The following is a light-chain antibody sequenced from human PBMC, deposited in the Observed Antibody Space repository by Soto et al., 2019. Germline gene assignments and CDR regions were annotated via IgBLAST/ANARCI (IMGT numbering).Light chain of an antibody. CDR1: SSDVGGYNY. CDR3: SSYVDAGSDVV. CDR2: EVT. Sequence: QPALTQPPSASGSPGQSVTISCTGTSSDVGGYNYVSWYQQHPGKAPKLVIYEVTKRPSGVPDRFSGSKSGNTASLTVSGLQAEDEADYYCSSYVDAGSDVVFGGGTKLTVL. V-gene: IGLV2-8*01. J-gene: IGLJ2*01.